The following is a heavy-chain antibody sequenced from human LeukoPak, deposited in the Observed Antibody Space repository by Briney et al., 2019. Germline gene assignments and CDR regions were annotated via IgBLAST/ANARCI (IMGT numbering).Heavy chain of an antibody. CDR2: IYTGGST. CDR3: ATIHTGYGSGWRPFEY. CDR1: GFTVSSYY. J-gene: IGHJ4*02. V-gene: IGHV3-53*01. D-gene: IGHD6-19*01. Sequence: PGGSLRLSCTASGFTVSSYYMSWVRQAPGKGLEWVSVIYTGGSTYYADSVKGRFTISRDDSKNMVYLQMNSLRAEDTAVYYCATIHTGYGSGWRPFEYWGQGTLVTVSS.